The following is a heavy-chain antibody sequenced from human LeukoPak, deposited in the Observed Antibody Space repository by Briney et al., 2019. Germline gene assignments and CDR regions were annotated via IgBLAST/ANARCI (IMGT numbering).Heavy chain of an antibody. CDR1: GFTFSSYE. V-gene: IGHV3-48*03. CDR3: AREYSSGPMALLFHHWYFDF. D-gene: IGHD3-22*01. J-gene: IGHJ2*01. CDR2: ISSSGSTI. Sequence: GGSLRLSCAASGFTFSSYEMNWVRQAPGKGLEWVSYISSSGSTIYYADSVKGRFTISRDNAKNSLYLQMISLRAEDTAVYYCAREYSSGPMALLFHHWYFDFWGRGVLVTVSS.